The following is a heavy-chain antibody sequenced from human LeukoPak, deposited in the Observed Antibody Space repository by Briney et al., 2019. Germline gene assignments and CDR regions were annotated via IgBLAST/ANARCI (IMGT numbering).Heavy chain of an antibody. Sequence: PSETLSLTCTVSGDSNNSLDLWSWVRQPPGKGLEWIGEMYLSGTTHSNPSVKSRVTISIDKSKNQFFLNLSSVTAADTAAYYCAGLVGRYSSGLYYYYFDYWGQGALVTVSS. CDR2: MYLSGTT. CDR3: AGLVGRYSSGLYYYYFDY. D-gene: IGHD3-22*01. CDR1: GDSNNSLDL. V-gene: IGHV4-4*02. J-gene: IGHJ4*02.